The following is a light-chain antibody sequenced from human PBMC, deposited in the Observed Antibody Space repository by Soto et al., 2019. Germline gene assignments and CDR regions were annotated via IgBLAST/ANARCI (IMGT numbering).Light chain of an antibody. CDR1: QSIGSW. J-gene: IGKJ1*01. Sequence: DIQMTPSPSTLSASVGDRVTITCRASQSIGSWLAWYQQKPGKAPKLLIYKASSLESGVPSRFSGSGSGTEFTLANSSLQPDDFASYYCQQYGSYSPWTFGQGTKVEIK. CDR2: KAS. CDR3: QQYGSYSPWT. V-gene: IGKV1-5*03.